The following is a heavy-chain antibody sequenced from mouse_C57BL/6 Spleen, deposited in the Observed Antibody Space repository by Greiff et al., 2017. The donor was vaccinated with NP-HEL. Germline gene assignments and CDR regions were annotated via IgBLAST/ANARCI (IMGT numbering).Heavy chain of an antibody. V-gene: IGHV5-4*01. J-gene: IGHJ4*01. CDR1: GFTFSSYA. CDR3: ARGGDSSGYCAMDY. D-gene: IGHD3-2*02. Sequence: EVHLVESGGGLVKPGGSLKLSCAASGFTFSSYAMSWVRQTPEKRLEWVATISDGGSYTYYPDNVKGRFTISRDNAKNNLYLQMSHLKSEDTAMYYCARGGDSSGYCAMDYWGQGTSVTVSS. CDR2: ISDGGSYT.